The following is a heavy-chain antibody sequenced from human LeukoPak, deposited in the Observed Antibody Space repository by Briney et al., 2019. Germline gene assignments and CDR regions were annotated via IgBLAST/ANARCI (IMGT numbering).Heavy chain of an antibody. CDR1: GFTLSNFW. V-gene: IGHV3-7*01. Sequence: GGSLRLSCATSGFTLSNFWMNWVRQAPGKGQEWVANIEDDGNKKNYVDSVKGRFTISRDNVKNSIYLQMNSLRADDTAVYYCARGRGIALWGQGTLVTVSS. CDR3: ARGRGIAL. J-gene: IGHJ4*02. D-gene: IGHD6-13*01. CDR2: IEDDGNKK.